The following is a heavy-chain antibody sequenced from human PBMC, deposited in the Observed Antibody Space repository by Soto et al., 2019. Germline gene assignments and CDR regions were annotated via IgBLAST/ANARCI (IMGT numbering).Heavy chain of an antibody. CDR2: IIPILGIA. Sequence: QVQLVQSGAEVKKPGSSVKVSCKASGGTFSSYTISWVRQAPGQGLEWMGRIIPILGIANYAQKFQGRVTITADKSPSTAYMELSSLRSEETAMYSCARGTGRFDPWGEGPLVTISS. J-gene: IGHJ5*02. V-gene: IGHV1-69*02. D-gene: IGHD3-10*01. CDR1: GGTFSSYT. CDR3: ARGTGRFDP.